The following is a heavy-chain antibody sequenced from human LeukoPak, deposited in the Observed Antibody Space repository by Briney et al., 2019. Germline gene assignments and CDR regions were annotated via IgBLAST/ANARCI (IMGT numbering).Heavy chain of an antibody. Sequence: PGGSLRLSCAASGFTVSSNYMSWVRQAPGKGLEWVSVIYSGGSTYYADSVKGRFTISRDNSKNTLYLQMNSLRAEDTAVYYCARAFPPYGGRSSDAFDIWGQGTMVTVSS. CDR1: GFTVSSNY. CDR3: ARAFPPYGGRSSDAFDI. J-gene: IGHJ3*02. V-gene: IGHV3-53*05. D-gene: IGHD4-23*01. CDR2: IYSGGST.